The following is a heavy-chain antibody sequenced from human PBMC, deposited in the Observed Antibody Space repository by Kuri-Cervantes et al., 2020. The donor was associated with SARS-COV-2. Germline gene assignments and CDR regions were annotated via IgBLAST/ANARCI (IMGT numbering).Heavy chain of an antibody. CDR3: ARETELHWFDP. D-gene: IGHD1-26*01. V-gene: IGHV1-2*02. CDR1: GYTFTSYG. CDR2: INPRSGGT. Sequence: ASVKVSCKASGYTFTSYGISWVRQAPGQGLEWMGWINPRSGGTKSAQKFQGRVTMTRDTSISTAYMELSRLRSDDTAVYYCARETELHWFDPWGQGTLVTVSS. J-gene: IGHJ5*02.